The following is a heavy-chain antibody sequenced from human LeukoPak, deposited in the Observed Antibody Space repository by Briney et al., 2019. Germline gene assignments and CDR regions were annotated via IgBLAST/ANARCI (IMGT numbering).Heavy chain of an antibody. CDR3: ARVGSGTIYYYYYMDV. CDR1: GYTFTSYG. V-gene: IGHV1-18*01. Sequence: ASVKVSCKASGYTFTSYGISWVRQAPGQGLEWMGWISAYNGNTNYAQKLQGRVTMTTDTSTSTAYMELRSLRSDDTAVYYCARVGSGTIYYYYYMDVWGKGTTVTVSS. D-gene: IGHD1-26*01. J-gene: IGHJ6*03. CDR2: ISAYNGNT.